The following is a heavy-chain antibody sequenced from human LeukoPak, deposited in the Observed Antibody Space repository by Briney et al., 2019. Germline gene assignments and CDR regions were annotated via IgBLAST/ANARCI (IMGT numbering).Heavy chain of an antibody. V-gene: IGHV4-30-4*01. J-gene: IGHJ4*02. D-gene: IGHD3-22*01. CDR3: ARAPKYYYDSSGYPDY. CDR1: GVSISSGDYY. Sequence: PSETLSLTCTVSGVSISSGDYYWSWIRQPPGKGLEWIGYIYYSGSTYYNPSLKSRVTISVDTSKNQFSLKLSSVTAADTAVYYCARAPKYYYDSSGYPDYWGQGTLVTVSS. CDR2: IYYSGST.